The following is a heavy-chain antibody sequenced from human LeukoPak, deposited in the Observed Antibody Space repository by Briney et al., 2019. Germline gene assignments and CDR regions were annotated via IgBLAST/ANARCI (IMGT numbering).Heavy chain of an antibody. CDR3: ASLYGDYRGWFDP. CDR2: IIPIFGTA. Sequence: SVKVSCKASRGTFSSYAISWVRQAPGQGLEWMGGIIPIFGTANYEQKFQGRVTITADESTSTAYMELSSLRSEDTAVYYCASLYGDYRGWFDPWGQGTLVTVSS. D-gene: IGHD4-17*01. CDR1: RGTFSSYA. V-gene: IGHV1-69*13. J-gene: IGHJ5*02.